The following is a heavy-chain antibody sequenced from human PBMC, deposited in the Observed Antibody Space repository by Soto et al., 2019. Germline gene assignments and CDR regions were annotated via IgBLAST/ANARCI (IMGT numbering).Heavy chain of an antibody. Sequence: QVQLQESGPGLVKPSETLSLTCTVSGGSISSYYWSWIRQPPGKGLEWIGYIYYSGSTNYNPSLKSRVTISVDTSKNQFSLKLSSVTAADTAVYYCARARARSGYSYYFHYWGQGTLVTVSS. CDR1: GGSISSYY. CDR3: ARARARSGYSYYFHY. D-gene: IGHD3-3*01. J-gene: IGHJ4*02. CDR2: IYYSGST. V-gene: IGHV4-59*01.